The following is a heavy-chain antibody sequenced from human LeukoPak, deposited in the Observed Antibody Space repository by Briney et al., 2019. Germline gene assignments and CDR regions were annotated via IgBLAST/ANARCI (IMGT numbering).Heavy chain of an antibody. D-gene: IGHD3-16*02. Sequence: SETLSPTCAVYGGSFSGYYWSWIRQPPGKGLEWIGEINHSGSTNYNPSLKSRVTISVDTSKNQFSLKLSSVTAADTAVYYCARLGAYDHVWGSYRHPGRLDYWGQGTLVTVSS. CDR2: INHSGST. V-gene: IGHV4-34*01. CDR3: ARLGAYDHVWGSYRHPGRLDY. J-gene: IGHJ4*02. CDR1: GGSFSGYY.